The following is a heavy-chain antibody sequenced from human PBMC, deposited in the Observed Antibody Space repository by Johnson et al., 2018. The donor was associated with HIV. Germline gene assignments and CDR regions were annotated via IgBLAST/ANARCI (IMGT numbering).Heavy chain of an antibody. CDR1: AFTFSSYA. V-gene: IGHV3-30*04. CDR3: ARDTRETLRGGTSSDGFDI. D-gene: IGHD1-26*01. Sequence: QVQLVESGGGVVQPGRSLRLSCAASAFTFSSYAMHWVRQAPGKGLEWVAVISYDGSNKYYADSVKGRFTISRDNSKNTLYLQMNSLRAEDKAVYYCARDTRETLRGGTSSDGFDIWGQGTMVAVSS. CDR2: ISYDGSNK. J-gene: IGHJ3*02.